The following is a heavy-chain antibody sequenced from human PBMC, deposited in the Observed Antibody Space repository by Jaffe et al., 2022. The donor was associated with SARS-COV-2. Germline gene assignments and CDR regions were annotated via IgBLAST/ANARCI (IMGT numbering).Heavy chain of an antibody. CDR1: GGSISSGSYY. D-gene: IGHD5-12*01. V-gene: IGHV4-61*02. Sequence: QVQLQESGPGLVKPSQTLSLTCTVSGGSISSGSYYWSWIRQPAGKGLEWIGRIYTSGSTNYNPSLKSRVTISVDTSKNQFSLKLSSVTAADTAVYYCARALYSGYDPPIYFDYWGQGTLVTVSS. CDR3: ARALYSGYDPPIYFDY. CDR2: IYTSGST. J-gene: IGHJ4*02.